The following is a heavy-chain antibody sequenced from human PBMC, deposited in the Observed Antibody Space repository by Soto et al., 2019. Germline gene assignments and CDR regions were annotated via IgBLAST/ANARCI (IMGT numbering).Heavy chain of an antibody. CDR1: GFTFSNAW. V-gene: IGHV3-15*01. CDR3: AKGVRSGYGMDV. J-gene: IGHJ6*02. CDR2: IKSKTDGGTT. Sequence: GGSLRLSCAASGFTFSNAWMSWVRQAPGKGLEWVGRIKSKTDGGTTDYAAPVKGRFTISRDDSKNTLYLQMNSLRAEDTAVYYCAKGVRSGYGMDVWGQGTTVTVSS. D-gene: IGHD3-10*01.